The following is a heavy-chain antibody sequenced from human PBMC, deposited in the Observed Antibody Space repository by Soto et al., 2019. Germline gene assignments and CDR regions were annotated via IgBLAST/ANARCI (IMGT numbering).Heavy chain of an antibody. J-gene: IGHJ6*02. CDR2: IRSKANSYAT. CDR3: TSIVATIKESYYYYGMDV. D-gene: IGHD5-12*01. V-gene: IGHV3-73*02. CDR1: GFTFSGSA. Sequence: EVQLVESGGGLVQPGGSLKLSCAASGFTFSGSAMHWVRQASGKGLEWVGRIRSKANSYATAYAASVKGRFTISRDDSKNTAYLQMNSLKTEDTAVYYCTSIVATIKESYYYYGMDVWGQGTTVTVSS.